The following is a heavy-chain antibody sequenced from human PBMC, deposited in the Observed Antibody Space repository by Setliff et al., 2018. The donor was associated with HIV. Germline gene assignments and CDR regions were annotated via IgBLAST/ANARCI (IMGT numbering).Heavy chain of an antibody. J-gene: IGHJ4*02. Sequence: SETLSLTCTVSGVSTTSSSYYWGWIRQPPGKELEWIGYIFSSGSTTYNPSLKSRVTISIDTSKNQFSLKVSSVTAADTAVYYCARGWEWGAPLDYWGQGTLVTVSS. CDR3: ARGWEWGAPLDY. CDR2: IFSSGST. V-gene: IGHV4-61*01. D-gene: IGHD1-26*01. CDR1: GVSTTSSSYY.